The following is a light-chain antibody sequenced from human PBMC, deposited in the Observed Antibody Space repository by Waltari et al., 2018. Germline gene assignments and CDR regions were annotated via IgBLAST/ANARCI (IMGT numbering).Light chain of an antibody. CDR3: CSYAGNISVV. J-gene: IGLJ2*01. CDR2: DVS. CDR1: SSDVGGYNY. Sequence: QSALTQPASVSGSPGQSITISCTGTSSDVGGYNYVSWYQQHPGKAPNLMIYDVSKRPSGVSNRFSGSKSGNTASLTVSGLQAEDEADYYCCSYAGNISVVFGGGTRLTVL. V-gene: IGLV2-23*02.